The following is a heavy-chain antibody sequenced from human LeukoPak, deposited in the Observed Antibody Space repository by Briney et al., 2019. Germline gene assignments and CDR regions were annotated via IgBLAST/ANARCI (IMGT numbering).Heavy chain of an antibody. CDR1: GFTFSENW. CDR3: AREEHRLAEAGTSAFDL. Sequence: GGSVRLSCVASGFTFSENWMHWVRQAPGKGLAWVSRINRDGGLTNYADSVKGRFTISRDNDRNTVYLQMSSLRVEDTAIYFCAREEHRLAEAGTSAFDLGGQGTLVTVSP. D-gene: IGHD6-13*01. J-gene: IGHJ3*01. CDR2: INRDGGLT. V-gene: IGHV3-74*01.